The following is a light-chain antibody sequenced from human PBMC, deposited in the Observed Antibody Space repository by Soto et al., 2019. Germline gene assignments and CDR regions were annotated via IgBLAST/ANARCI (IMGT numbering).Light chain of an antibody. CDR2: AAS. J-gene: IGKJ2*01. V-gene: IGKV1-39*01. CDR1: QSISSY. CDR3: QQSYSTLYT. Sequence: DIQMTQSPSSLSASVGDRVTITCRASQSISSYLNWYQQKPGKAPKLLIYAASSLQSGVPSRFSDSGSGTDFTLTITSLQPEDFEPYYCQQSYSTLYTFGQGTKLEIK.